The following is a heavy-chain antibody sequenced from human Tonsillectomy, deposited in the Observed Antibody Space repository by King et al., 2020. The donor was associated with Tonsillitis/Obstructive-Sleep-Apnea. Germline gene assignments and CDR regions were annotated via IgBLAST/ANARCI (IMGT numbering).Heavy chain of an antibody. Sequence: VQLQESGPGLVEPSETLSLTCTVSGDSISTYYWSWIRQPPGKGLEWIGYIHYSGSTNYNPSLKSRVTILVDTSKNQFSLKLSSVTAADTAVYYCARDMVLEAGGDAFDIWGQGTMVTVSS. V-gene: IGHV4-59*01. D-gene: IGHD2-8*01. CDR1: GDSISTYY. CDR3: ARDMVLEAGGDAFDI. J-gene: IGHJ3*02. CDR2: IHYSGST.